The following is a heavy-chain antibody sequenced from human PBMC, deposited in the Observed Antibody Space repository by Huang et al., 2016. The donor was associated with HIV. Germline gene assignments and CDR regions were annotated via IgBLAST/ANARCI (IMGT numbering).Heavy chain of an antibody. CDR1: GYRFRSNW. D-gene: IGHD3-10*01. CDR2: IYPGDSDT. J-gene: IGHJ6*02. CDR3: ARLIGSPSFYYGLDV. Sequence: EVQLVQSGAEVKKPGESLKISCKCSGYRFRSNWIGWVRQMPGKGLEWMGIIYPGDSDTRYSPPFQGQVTISADKSINTAYLQWSSLKASDTAMYYCARLIGSPSFYYGLDVWGQGTTVTVSS. V-gene: IGHV5-51*01.